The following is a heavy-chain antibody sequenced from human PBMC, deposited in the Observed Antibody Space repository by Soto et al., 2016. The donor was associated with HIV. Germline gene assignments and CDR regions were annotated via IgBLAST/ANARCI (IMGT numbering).Heavy chain of an antibody. CDR3: AKDQRRGSRLLVAFDI. V-gene: IGHV3-9*03. CDR2: ISWNSGSI. J-gene: IGHJ3*02. D-gene: IGHD6-25*01. CDR1: GFTFDDYA. Sequence: EVQLVESGGGLAQPGRSLRLSCAASGFTFDDYAMHWVRQAPGKGLEWVSGISWNSGSIGYADSVKGRFTISRDNAKNSLYLQMNSLRAEDMALYYCAKDQRRGSRLLVAFDIWGQGTMVTVSS.